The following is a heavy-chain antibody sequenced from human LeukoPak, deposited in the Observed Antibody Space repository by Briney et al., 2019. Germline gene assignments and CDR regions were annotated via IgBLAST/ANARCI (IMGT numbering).Heavy chain of an antibody. CDR2: ISSSSSYI. D-gene: IGHD2-2*01. J-gene: IGHJ4*02. CDR3: ARDDRDIVVVPAAIVYFDY. V-gene: IGHV3-21*01. CDR1: GFTFSSYS. Sequence: GGSLRLSCAASGFTFSSYSMNWVRQAPGKGLEWVSSISSSSSYIYYADSVKGRFTISRDNAKNSLYLQMSSLRAEDTAVYYCARDDRDIVVVPAAIVYFDYWGQGTLVTVSS.